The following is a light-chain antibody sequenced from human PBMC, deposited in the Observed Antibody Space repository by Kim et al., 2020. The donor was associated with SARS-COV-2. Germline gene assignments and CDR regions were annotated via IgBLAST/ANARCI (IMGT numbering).Light chain of an antibody. J-gene: IGKJ4*01. CDR1: SVVPTND. V-gene: IGKV3-20*01. CDR3: HQYAHSLLT. Sequence: LVPWQPPALSFRAISVVPTNDLAWYQQEPGQAPRRLVNVTSSRASLIPDRLTGSGSRTDFPLTVSRLQPEDFSVYYCHQYAHSLLTFGGGTKLAI. CDR2: VTS.